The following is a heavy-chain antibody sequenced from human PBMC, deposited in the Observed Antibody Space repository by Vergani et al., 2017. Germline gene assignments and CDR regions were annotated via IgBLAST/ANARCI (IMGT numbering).Heavy chain of an antibody. V-gene: IGHV4-59*02. CDR2: LSTTGGA. CDR1: GVSVTDYN. D-gene: IGHD6-13*01. J-gene: IGHJ5*02. Sequence: QAQLQESGPGLVKPSETLSLTCHVFGVSVTDYNCNWIRQAPGKGLEWIGSLSTTGGATHASHNPSLKSRVSISVDTSKSQFSLRLTSVIAADSAIYYWAGDTHSWQRADRWGQGLLVSVSS. CDR3: AGDTHSWQRADR.